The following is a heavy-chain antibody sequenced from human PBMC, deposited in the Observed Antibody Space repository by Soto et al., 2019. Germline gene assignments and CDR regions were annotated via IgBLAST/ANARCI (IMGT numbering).Heavy chain of an antibody. CDR2: ISTSGGST. V-gene: IGHV3-23*01. Sequence: GGSLRLSCAASGFTFNTYGMTWVRQAPGKGLEWVSSISTSGGSTYYADSVKGRFTISRDNVKNTLYLQMNSLRAGDTALYYCANLDERWLVGPYWGQGTLVTVSS. CDR1: GFTFNTYG. J-gene: IGHJ4*02. D-gene: IGHD6-19*01. CDR3: ANLDERWLVGPY.